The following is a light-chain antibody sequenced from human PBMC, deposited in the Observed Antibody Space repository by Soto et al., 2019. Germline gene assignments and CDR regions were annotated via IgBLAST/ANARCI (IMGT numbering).Light chain of an antibody. V-gene: IGLV2-14*01. J-gene: IGLJ1*01. CDR3: SSYTRIITSSV. Sequence: LTQPASVSGSPGQSITISCTGTSSDVGGYNSVSWYQQHPGKAPKLMIYDVSNRPSGVSNRFSGSKSGNTASLTISGLQAEVEADYYCSSYTRIITSSVFGTGPKVTVL. CDR1: SSDVGGYNS. CDR2: DVS.